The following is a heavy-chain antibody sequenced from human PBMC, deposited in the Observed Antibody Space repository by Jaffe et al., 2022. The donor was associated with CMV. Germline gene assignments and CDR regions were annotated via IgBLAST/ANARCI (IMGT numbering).Heavy chain of an antibody. V-gene: IGHV1-3*01. J-gene: IGHJ4*02. CDR3: AREGVCGYYSICYFDY. D-gene: IGHD3-22*01. Sequence: QVQLVQSGAEVKKPGASVKVSCKASGYTFTSYAMHWVRQAPGQRLEWMGWINAGNGNTKYSQKFQGRVTITRDTSASTAYMELSSLRSEDTAVYYCAREGVCGYYSICYFDYWGQGTLVTVSS. CDR1: GYTFTSYA. CDR2: INAGNGNT.